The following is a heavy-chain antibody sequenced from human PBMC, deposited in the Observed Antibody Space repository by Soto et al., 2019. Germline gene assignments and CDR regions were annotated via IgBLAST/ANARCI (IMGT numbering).Heavy chain of an antibody. V-gene: IGHV1-8*01. J-gene: IGHJ5*02. D-gene: IGHD6-13*01. CDR1: GYTFTSYD. CDR3: AREIAAAGHNWFDP. Sequence: QVQLVQSGAEVKKPGASVKVSCKASGYTFTSYDINWVRQATGQGLEWMGWMNPNSGNTGYAQKFQGRVTMTRNTSKSNAYMELSSMRSEDTAVYYCAREIAAAGHNWFDPWGQGTLVTVSS. CDR2: MNPNSGNT.